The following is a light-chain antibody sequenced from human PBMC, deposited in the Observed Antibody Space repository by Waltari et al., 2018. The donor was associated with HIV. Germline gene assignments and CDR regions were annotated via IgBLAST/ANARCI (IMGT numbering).Light chain of an antibody. Sequence: QSALTQPRSVSGSPGQSVTISCTGTSSDVGDYNYVSWYQQHPAKAPKLMIFDVNKRPSVVPDRFSVSKSGNAASLTISGLQAEDEADYYGCSYADDYAWVFGGGTKLTVL. CDR2: DVN. J-gene: IGLJ3*02. CDR1: SSDVGDYNY. CDR3: CSYADDYAWV. V-gene: IGLV2-11*01.